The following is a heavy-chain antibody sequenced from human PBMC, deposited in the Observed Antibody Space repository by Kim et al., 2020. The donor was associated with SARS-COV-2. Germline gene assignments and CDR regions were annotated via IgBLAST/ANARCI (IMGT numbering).Heavy chain of an antibody. CDR1: GGSISSSSYY. CDR3: ASFPRYGSGSYYITPTLPFDY. D-gene: IGHD3-10*01. V-gene: IGHV4-39*01. J-gene: IGHJ4*02. Sequence: SETLSLTCTVSGGSISSSSYYWGWIRQPPGKGLEWIGSIYYSGSTYYNPSLKSRVTISVDTSKNQFSLKLSSVTAADTAVYYCASFPRYGSGSYYITPTLPFDYWGQGTLVTVSS. CDR2: IYYSGST.